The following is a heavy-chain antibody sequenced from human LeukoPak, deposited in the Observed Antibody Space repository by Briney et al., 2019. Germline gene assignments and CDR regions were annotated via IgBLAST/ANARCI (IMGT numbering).Heavy chain of an antibody. CDR3: AKDYQGYCSSTSCYTGGSLDY. CDR2: ISWDGGST. D-gene: IGHD2-2*02. J-gene: IGHJ4*01. V-gene: IGHV3-43*01. CDR1: GFTFDDYT. Sequence: GGSLRLSCAASGFTFDDYTMHWVRQAPGKGLEWVSLISWDGGSTYYADSVKGRFTISRDNSKNSLYLQMNSLRTEDTALYYCAKDYQGYCSSTSCYTGGSLDYWGQEPWSPSPQ.